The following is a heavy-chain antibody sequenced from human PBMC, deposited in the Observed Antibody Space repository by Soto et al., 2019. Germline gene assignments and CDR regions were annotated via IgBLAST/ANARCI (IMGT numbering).Heavy chain of an antibody. J-gene: IGHJ4*02. Sequence: GGSLRLSCEASGFTFSRVSINWVRQVPGEGLEWVASISSGSSDTWYADSVKGRFIISRDNAQNSLFLQMNTLRPEDTAMYYCARVAYWGPGTQVTVSS. V-gene: IGHV3-21*01. CDR1: GFTFSRVS. CDR3: ARVAY. CDR2: ISSGSSDT.